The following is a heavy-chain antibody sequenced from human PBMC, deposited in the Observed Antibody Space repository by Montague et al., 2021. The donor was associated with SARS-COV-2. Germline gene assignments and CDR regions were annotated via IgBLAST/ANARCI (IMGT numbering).Heavy chain of an antibody. CDR1: AGSISSHY. Sequence: SETLSLTCTVSAGSISSHYWSWVRLHPGKAPEWIGYVYYTGSTKYNPSLKSRVTMSVDTPKNRFSLSLRSLTAADTAVYYCARAPDVDTAMVIYYYGMDVWGQGTTVTVSS. J-gene: IGHJ6*02. CDR2: VYYTGST. D-gene: IGHD5-18*01. CDR3: ARAPDVDTAMVIYYYGMDV. V-gene: IGHV4-59*11.